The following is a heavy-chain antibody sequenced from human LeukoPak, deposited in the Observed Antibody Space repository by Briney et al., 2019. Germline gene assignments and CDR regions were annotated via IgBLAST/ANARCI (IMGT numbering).Heavy chain of an antibody. J-gene: IGHJ4*02. Sequence: GASVKVSCKVSGYTFTSYYMHWVRQAPGQGLEWMGIINPSGGSTSYAQKFQGRVTTTRDTSTSTDYMELSSLRSEDTAVYYCARAVFPAGNFDYWGQGTLATVSS. V-gene: IGHV1-46*01. D-gene: IGHD6-25*01. CDR2: INPSGGST. CDR1: GYTFTSYY. CDR3: ARAVFPAGNFDY.